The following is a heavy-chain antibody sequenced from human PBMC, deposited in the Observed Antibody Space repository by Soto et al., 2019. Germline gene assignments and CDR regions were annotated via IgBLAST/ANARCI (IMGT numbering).Heavy chain of an antibody. CDR3: ARRYDFWSGYYGFDY. V-gene: IGHV4-39*01. CDR1: GGSISSSSYY. D-gene: IGHD3-3*01. J-gene: IGHJ4*02. Sequence: SETLSLTCTVSGGSISSSSYYRGWIRQPPGKGLEWIGSIYYSGSTYYNPSLKSRVTISVDTSKNQFSLKLSSVTAADTAVYYCARRYDFWSGYYGFDYWGQGTLVTVSS. CDR2: IYYSGST.